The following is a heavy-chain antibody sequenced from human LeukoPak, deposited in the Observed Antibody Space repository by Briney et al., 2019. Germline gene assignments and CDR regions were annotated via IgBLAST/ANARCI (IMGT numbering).Heavy chain of an antibody. J-gene: IGHJ2*01. V-gene: IGHV3-64D*09. CDR2: ISSRGGSS. Sequence: GGSLRLSCSASGFSFITSTMCCVRQAPGKGLEYVSLISSRGGSSYYADSLRGRFTISRDNSKNTLFLQMSSLRVEDTAVFYCVKVACRGITWYEEYWYAPLWSRGTLVTVSS. D-gene: IGHD6-13*01. CDR3: VKVACRGITWYEEYWYAPL. CDR1: GFSFITST.